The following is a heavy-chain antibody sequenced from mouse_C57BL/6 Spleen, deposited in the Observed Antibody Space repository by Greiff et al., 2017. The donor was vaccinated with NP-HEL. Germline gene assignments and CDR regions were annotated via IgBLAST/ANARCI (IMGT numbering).Heavy chain of an antibody. Sequence: EVQLQESGGDLVKPGGSLKLSCAASGFTFSSYGMSWVRQTPDKRLEWVATISSGGSYTYYPDSVKGRFTISRDNAKNTLYLQMSSLKSEDTAMYYCARKEDYGSRDWYFDVWGTGTTVTVSS. CDR1: GFTFSSYG. V-gene: IGHV5-6*01. CDR2: ISSGGSYT. CDR3: ARKEDYGSRDWYFDV. D-gene: IGHD1-1*01. J-gene: IGHJ1*03.